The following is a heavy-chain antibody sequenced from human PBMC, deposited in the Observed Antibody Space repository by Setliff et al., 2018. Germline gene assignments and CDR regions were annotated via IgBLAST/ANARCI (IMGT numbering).Heavy chain of an antibody. D-gene: IGHD5-12*01. CDR1: GFTFSGYS. V-gene: IGHV3-49*04. J-gene: IGHJ4*02. CDR3: TRASGYDNIFDY. Sequence: GGSLRLSCEASGFTFSGYSMKWVRQAPGKGLEWVGFTRSKAHDETPQYAASVAGRFTISRDDSESIVYLQMNSLKSEDTAVYYCTRASGYDNIFDYWGQGTLVTVSS. CDR2: TRSKAHDETP.